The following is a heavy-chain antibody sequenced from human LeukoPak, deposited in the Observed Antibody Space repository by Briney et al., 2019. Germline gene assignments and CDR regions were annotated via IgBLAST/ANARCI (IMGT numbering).Heavy chain of an antibody. J-gene: IGHJ4*02. CDR2: IYYSGST. D-gene: IGHD3-3*01. V-gene: IGHV4-39*01. Sequence: PSETLSLTCTVSGGSISSSSYYWAWIRQPPGKGLEWIGSIYYSGSTYYNPSLKSRVTLSADTSKNQFSLKLTSVTAADTAVYYCARHVRFLEWLSSYYFDYWGQGTLVTVSS. CDR1: GGSISSSSYY. CDR3: ARHVRFLEWLSSYYFDY.